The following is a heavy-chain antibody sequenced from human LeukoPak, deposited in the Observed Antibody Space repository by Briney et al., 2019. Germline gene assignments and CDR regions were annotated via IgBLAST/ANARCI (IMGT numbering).Heavy chain of an antibody. CDR2: IIPIFGTA. CDR3: ARDRVAALSSSWYYYGMDV. D-gene: IGHD6-13*01. J-gene: IGHJ6*02. CDR1: GGTFSSYA. V-gene: IGHV1-69*13. Sequence: GASVKVSCKASGGTFSSYAISWVRQAPGQGLEWMGGIIPIFGTANYAQKFQGRVTITADESTSTAYMELSSLRSEDTAVYYCARDRVAALSSSWYYYGMDVWGQGTTVTVS.